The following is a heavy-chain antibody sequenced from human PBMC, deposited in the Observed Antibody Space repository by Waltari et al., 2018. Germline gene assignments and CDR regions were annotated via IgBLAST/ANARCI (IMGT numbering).Heavy chain of an antibody. CDR2: IYHSGST. V-gene: IGHV4-38-2*01. Sequence: VQLVESGGGLVQPGGSLRLSCAASGFTFSSYWMGWVRQAPGKGLEGIGSIYHSGSTYYNPSLKSRVTISVDTSKNQFSLKLSSVTAADTAVYYCARRSTLTGSGSYHFDYWGQGTLVTVSS. CDR3: ARRSTLTGSGSYHFDY. CDR1: GFTFSSYW. J-gene: IGHJ4*02. D-gene: IGHD3-10*01.